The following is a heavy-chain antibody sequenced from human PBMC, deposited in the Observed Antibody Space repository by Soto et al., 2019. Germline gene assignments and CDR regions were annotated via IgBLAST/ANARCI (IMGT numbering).Heavy chain of an antibody. CDR1: GGSFSGYY. Sequence: SETLSLTCAVYGGSFSGYYWSWIRQPPGKGLEWIGEINHSGSTNYNPSLKSRVTISVDTSKNQFSLKLSSVTAADTAVYYCGREGCATPATSSSWRKSFDIGGQGTMVTVSS. V-gene: IGHV4-34*01. CDR2: INHSGST. J-gene: IGHJ3*02. CDR3: GREGCATPATSSSWRKSFDI. D-gene: IGHD2-15*01.